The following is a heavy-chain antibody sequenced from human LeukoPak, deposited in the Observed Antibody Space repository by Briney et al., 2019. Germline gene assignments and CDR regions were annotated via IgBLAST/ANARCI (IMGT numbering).Heavy chain of an antibody. CDR1: GGSFSGYY. Sequence: SETLSLTCAVYGGSFSGYYWSWIRQPPGKGLEWIGYIYYSGSTYYNPSLKSRVTISVDTSKNQFSLKLSSVTAADTAVYYCARVYSYGTRQIDYWGQGTLVTVSS. V-gene: IGHV4-34*09. CDR3: ARVYSYGTRQIDY. D-gene: IGHD5-18*01. CDR2: IYYSGST. J-gene: IGHJ4*02.